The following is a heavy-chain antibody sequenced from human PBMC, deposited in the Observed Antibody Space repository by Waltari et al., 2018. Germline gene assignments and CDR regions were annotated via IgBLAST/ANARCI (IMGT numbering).Heavy chain of an antibody. V-gene: IGHV3-30*02. D-gene: IGHD3-3*01. J-gene: IGHJ4*02. CDR3: AKDYYDSSFDY. CDR1: GFTFSNFG. Sequence: QVQLVESGGGVVQPGGSLRLSCAASGFTFSNFGMHWVRQAPGKGLEWVAFIRYDESNKFYLDAVKGRFTVSRDNSKNTLYLQMNSLRAEDTAVYYCAKDYYDSSFDYWGQGTLVTVSS. CDR2: IRYDESNK.